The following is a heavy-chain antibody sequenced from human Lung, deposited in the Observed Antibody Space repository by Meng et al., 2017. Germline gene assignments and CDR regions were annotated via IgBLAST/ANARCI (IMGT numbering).Heavy chain of an antibody. V-gene: IGHV4-34*01. J-gene: IGHJ2*01. CDR1: GGSFSGYY. CDR3: ARPKQANWYFDL. D-gene: IGHD1/OR15-1a*01. CDR2: INHSGST. Sequence: GELQQWGGGLLKPSGTLPLSCAVYGGSFSGYYWSWIRQPPGKGLEWIGEINHSGSTNDNPSLKSRVTISVDTSKNQFSLKLSPVTAADTAVYYCARPKQANWYFDLWGRGTLVTVSS.